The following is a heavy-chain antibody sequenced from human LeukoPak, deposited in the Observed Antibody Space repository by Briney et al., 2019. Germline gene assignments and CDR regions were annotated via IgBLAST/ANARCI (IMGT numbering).Heavy chain of an antibody. D-gene: IGHD2-2*01. CDR1: GRTFRSYT. J-gene: IGHJ5*02. CDR3: ARDDPITCSSTSCYENWFDP. CDR2: IIPILGIA. V-gene: IGHV1-69*04. Sequence: GASVKVSCKASGRTFRSYTISWVRQAPGQGLEWMGRIIPILGIANYAQKFQGRVTITADKSTSTAYMELSSLRSEDTAVYYCARDDPITCSSTSCYENWFDPWGQGTLVTVSS.